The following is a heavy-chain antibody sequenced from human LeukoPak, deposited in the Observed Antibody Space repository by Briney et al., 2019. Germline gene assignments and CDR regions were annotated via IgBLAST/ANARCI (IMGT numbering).Heavy chain of an antibody. CDR2: MNPNSGNT. V-gene: IGHV1-8*01. CDR1: GYTFTSYD. J-gene: IGHJ5*02. D-gene: IGHD2-2*01. CDR3: ARGIVVVPAAIGGRRDWFDP. Sequence: EASVKVSCKASGYTFTSYDINWVRQATGQGLEWMGWMNPNSGNTGYAQKFQGRVTMTRNTSISTAYMELSSLRSEDTAVYYCARGIVVVPAAIGGRRDWFDPRGQGTLVTVSS.